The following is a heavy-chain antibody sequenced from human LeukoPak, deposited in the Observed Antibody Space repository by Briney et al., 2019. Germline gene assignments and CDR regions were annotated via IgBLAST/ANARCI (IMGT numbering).Heavy chain of an antibody. V-gene: IGHV4-39*01. CDR3: AKAGVRYFDSSGLYAFDF. Sequence: SETLSLTCAVSGGSISSTGYCWAWIRQPPGKGLEWVGTIYYSGSTYHNTSLKSRITMSVDTSRNQFSLKLSSVDAADTAVYYCAKAGVRYFDSSGLYAFDFWGQGTTVTVSS. CDR2: IYYSGST. J-gene: IGHJ3*01. CDR1: GGSISSTGYC. D-gene: IGHD3-22*01.